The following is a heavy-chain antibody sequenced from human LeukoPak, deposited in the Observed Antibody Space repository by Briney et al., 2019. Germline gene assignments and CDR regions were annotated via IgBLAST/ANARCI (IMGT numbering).Heavy chain of an antibody. V-gene: IGHV3-23*01. CDR2: ISGSGGST. CDR1: GFTFSSYA. D-gene: IGHD2-15*01. Sequence: HSGGSLRLSCAASGFTFSSYAMSWVRQAPGKGLEWVSTISGSGGSTYYADSVKGRFTISRDNSKNTLYLQMNSLRAEDTAIYYCAKNGDRGAYCSGGSCYPYYYYNMDVWGKGTTVTISS. J-gene: IGHJ6*03. CDR3: AKNGDRGAYCSGGSCYPYYYYNMDV.